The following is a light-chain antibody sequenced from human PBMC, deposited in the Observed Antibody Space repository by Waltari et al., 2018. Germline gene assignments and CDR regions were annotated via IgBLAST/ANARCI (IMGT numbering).Light chain of an antibody. V-gene: IGKV3-20*01. Sequence: EVVLPQSPGTLSVSPGERATLACRARQSVNKNYVAWYQQRPGQAPQLLIYGASTRATDIPTRFGGSLSGTDFTLTITRLGPEYFAVYFCQQYGTSPFTFGPGTKVDLK. CDR2: GAS. CDR3: QQYGTSPFT. J-gene: IGKJ3*01. CDR1: QSVNKNY.